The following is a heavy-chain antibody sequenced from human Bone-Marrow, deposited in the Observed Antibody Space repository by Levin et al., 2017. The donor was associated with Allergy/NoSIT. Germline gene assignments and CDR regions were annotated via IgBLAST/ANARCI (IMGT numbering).Heavy chain of an antibody. CDR3: AHHKFWFGEFPFDF. J-gene: IGHJ4*02. Sequence: SGPTLVKPTQTLTLTCTFSGFSLSSNGVGVGWIRQAPGKALEWLALIYWDDDKRYSPSLKSRRNITKDTSKNQVALTMTNMAPVDTGTYYCAHHKFWFGEFPFDFWGRGRLVTVSS. V-gene: IGHV2-5*02. CDR2: IYWDDDK. D-gene: IGHD3-10*01. CDR1: GFSLSSNGVG.